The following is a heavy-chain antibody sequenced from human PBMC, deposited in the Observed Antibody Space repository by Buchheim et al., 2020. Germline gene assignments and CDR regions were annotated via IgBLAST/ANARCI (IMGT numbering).Heavy chain of an antibody. CDR3: ARLVPRYWYFDL. CDR1: GFTSSDSF. CDR2: ISRSGSTT. J-gene: IGHJ2*01. Sequence: QVQLVESGGGLVKPGGSLRLSCAASGFTSSDSFITWIRQAPGKGLELVLYISRSGSTTYYADSVKGRFTISRDNAKHSLYLLMGSLRAEETALYYCARLVPRYWYFDLWGRGTL. V-gene: IGHV3-11*01. D-gene: IGHD1-26*01.